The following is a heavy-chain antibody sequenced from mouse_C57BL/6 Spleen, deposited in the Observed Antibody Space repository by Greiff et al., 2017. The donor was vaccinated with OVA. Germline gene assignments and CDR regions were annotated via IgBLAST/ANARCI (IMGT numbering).Heavy chain of an antibody. CDR3: ARGGDYGSRAWFAY. V-gene: IGHV1-64*01. CDR2: IHPNSGST. D-gene: IGHD1-1*01. J-gene: IGHJ3*01. Sequence: QVQLQQPGAELVKPGASVKLSCKASGYTFTSYWMHWVKQRPGQGLEWIGMIHPNSGSTNYNEKFKSKATLTVDKSSSQAYMQLSSLTSEDSAVYYCARGGDYGSRAWFAYWGQGTLVTVSA. CDR1: GYTFTSYW.